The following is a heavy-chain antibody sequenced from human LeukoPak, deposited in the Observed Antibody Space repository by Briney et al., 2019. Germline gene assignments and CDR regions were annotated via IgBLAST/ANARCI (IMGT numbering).Heavy chain of an antibody. J-gene: IGHJ4*02. CDR2: ISSSGSTI. V-gene: IGHV3-48*04. Sequence: GGSLRLSCAASGFTFSSYGMHWVRQAPGKGLECVSYISSSGSTIYYADSVKGRFTISRDNAKNSLYLQMNSLRAEDTAVYYCASIAVAGKGVYWGQGTLVTVSS. CDR1: GFTFSSYG. D-gene: IGHD6-19*01. CDR3: ASIAVAGKGVY.